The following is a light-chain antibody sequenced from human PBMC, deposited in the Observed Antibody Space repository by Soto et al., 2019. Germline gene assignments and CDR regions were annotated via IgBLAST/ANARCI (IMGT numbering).Light chain of an antibody. Sequence: DIPMTQSPSSLSASVGDRVTITCRASQHVGTYLNWYQHIAGKVPKLLIYAASHLQRGVPSRFSGSGSGTDFTLTISSLQPEDFATYYCQQSYSPLMYTFGQGTKLEI. CDR2: AAS. J-gene: IGKJ2*01. CDR1: QHVGTY. CDR3: QQSYSPLMYT. V-gene: IGKV1-39*01.